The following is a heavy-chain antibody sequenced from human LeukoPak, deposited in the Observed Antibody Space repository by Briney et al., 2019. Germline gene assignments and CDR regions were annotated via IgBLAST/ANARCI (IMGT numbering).Heavy chain of an antibody. J-gene: IGHJ4*02. CDR3: ARTYYYDSSGPYY. V-gene: IGHV4-39*07. CDR2: IYYSGST. Sequence: SETLSLTRTVSGGSISSSSYYWGWIRQPPGKGLEWIGSIYYSGSTFYNPSLESRVTISVDTSKNQFSLKLSSVTAADTAVYYCARTYYYDSSGPYYWGQGTLVTVSS. D-gene: IGHD3-22*01. CDR1: GGSISSSSYY.